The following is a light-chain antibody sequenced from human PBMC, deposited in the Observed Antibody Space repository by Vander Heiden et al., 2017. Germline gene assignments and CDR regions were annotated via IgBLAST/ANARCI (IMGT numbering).Light chain of an antibody. Sequence: DIQMTQSPSSLSASVGDRVTITCRSSQSISSSLNWYQQKPGKAPKLLIYGASSLQSGVPARFSGSGSGTDFTLTISSLQPEDFATYYCQQSDSTPLTFGGGTKVEIK. CDR2: GAS. V-gene: IGKV1-39*01. CDR1: QSISSS. CDR3: QQSDSTPLT. J-gene: IGKJ4*01.